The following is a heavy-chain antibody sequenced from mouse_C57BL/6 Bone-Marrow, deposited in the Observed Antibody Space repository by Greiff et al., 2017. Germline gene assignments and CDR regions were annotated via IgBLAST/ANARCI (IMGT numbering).Heavy chain of an antibody. J-gene: IGHJ4*01. CDR1: GFTFSDAW. CDR3: TSSIYDGYHYAMDY. D-gene: IGHD2-3*01. CDR2: IRNKANNHAT. Sequence: EVKLMESGGGLVQPGGSMKLSCAASGFTFSDAWMDWVRQSPEKGLEWVAEIRNKANNHATYYAESVKGRFTISRDDSKSSVYLQMNSLRAEDTGIYYCTSSIYDGYHYAMDYWGQGTSVTVSS. V-gene: IGHV6-6*01.